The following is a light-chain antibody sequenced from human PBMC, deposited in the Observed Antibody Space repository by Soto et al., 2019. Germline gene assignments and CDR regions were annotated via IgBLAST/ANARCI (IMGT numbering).Light chain of an antibody. CDR3: QQYVSSPWA. V-gene: IGKV3-20*01. J-gene: IGKJ1*01. CDR2: GAS. Sequence: EIVMTQSPATLSVSPGEIATLSCIASQSVTNSFLAWYQQKPGQAPRLLIYGASRRATGIPDRFTGSGSGTDFTLTISRLEPEDFAVYYCQQYVSSPWAFGQGTKVDIK. CDR1: QSVTNSF.